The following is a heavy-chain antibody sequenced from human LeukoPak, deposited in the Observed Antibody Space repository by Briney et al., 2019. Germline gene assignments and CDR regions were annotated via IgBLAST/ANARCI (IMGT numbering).Heavy chain of an antibody. CDR1: GYSISSGYY. CDR2: IYHSGST. CDR3: AKAAIYYDSSGYYY. V-gene: IGHV4-38-2*02. Sequence: SETLFLTCTVPGYSISSGYYWAWPRQPPGKGLVWLGSIYHSGSTYYNPSLKSRVTISVDTSKNQFSLKLNSVTAADTAVYYCAKAAIYYDSSGYYYWGQGTLVTVSS. D-gene: IGHD3-22*01. J-gene: IGHJ4*02.